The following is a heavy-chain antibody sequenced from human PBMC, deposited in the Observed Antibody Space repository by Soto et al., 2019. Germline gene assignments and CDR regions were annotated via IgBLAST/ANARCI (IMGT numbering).Heavy chain of an antibody. D-gene: IGHD3-3*01. J-gene: IGHJ4*02. V-gene: IGHV2-5*02. CDR3: AHRILRTVFGLVTTTAIYFDF. CDR2: IYWDDDK. Sequence: QITLNESGPTVVKPAETLTLTCTFSGFSLTTSGVGVGWIRQSPGKAPEWLALIYWDDDKRYSPSLKSRLTITKAPSKNQVVLTMASVAPADTATYYCAHRILRTVFGLVTTTAIYFDFWGQGTPVVVSS. CDR1: GFSLTTSGVG.